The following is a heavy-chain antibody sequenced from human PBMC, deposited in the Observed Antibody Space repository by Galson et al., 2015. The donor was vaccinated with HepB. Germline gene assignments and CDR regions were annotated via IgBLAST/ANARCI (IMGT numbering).Heavy chain of an antibody. J-gene: IGHJ6*02. CDR2: MNPNSGNT. CDR1: GYTFTSYE. V-gene: IGHV1-8*01. Sequence: SVKVSCKASGYTFTSYEINWVRQATGQGLEWMGWMNPNSGNTGYVQKFQGRVTMTRNTSVSTAYMEMSSLRSEDTAVYYYARAPVTDVWGQGTTVTVSS. D-gene: IGHD5-18*01. CDR3: ARAPVTDV.